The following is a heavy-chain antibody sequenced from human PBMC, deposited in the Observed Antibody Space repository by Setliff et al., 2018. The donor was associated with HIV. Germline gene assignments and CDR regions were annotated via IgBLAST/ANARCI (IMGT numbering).Heavy chain of an antibody. D-gene: IGHD5-12*01. CDR2: IHISGAN. CDR1: GGSTSSGSYY. CDR3: ARGVIETDYDYVDIYYYNYMDV. V-gene: IGHV4-61*02. J-gene: IGHJ6*03. Sequence: SETLSLTCTVSGGSTSSGSYYWSWIRQPAGKGLEYIGRIHISGANNYNPSLASRLTISVDTSKKHFSLRLTSVTAADTAVYFCARGVIETDYDYVDIYYYNYMDVWGKGTTVTVSS.